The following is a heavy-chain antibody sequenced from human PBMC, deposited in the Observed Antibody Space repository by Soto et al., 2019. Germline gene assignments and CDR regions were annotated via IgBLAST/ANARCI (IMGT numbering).Heavy chain of an antibody. Sequence: GGSLRLSCAASGFTFSSYWMHWVRQAPGKGLVWVSRINSDGSSTSYADSVKGRFTISRDNAKNTLYLQMNSLRAEDTAVYYCARDRGVYSSTSSLSYYYYGMDAWGQGTTVTVSS. CDR2: INSDGSST. J-gene: IGHJ6*02. CDR1: GFTFSSYW. V-gene: IGHV3-74*01. CDR3: ARDRGVYSSTSSLSYYYYGMDA. D-gene: IGHD2-2*01.